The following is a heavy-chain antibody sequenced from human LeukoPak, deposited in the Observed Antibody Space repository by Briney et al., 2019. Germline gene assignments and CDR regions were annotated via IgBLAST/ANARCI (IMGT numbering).Heavy chain of an antibody. CDR3: AKGRWFGEEELDY. Sequence: GGSLRLSCAASGFTFDDYAMHWVRQAPGKGLEWVSGISWNSGSIGYADSVKGRFTISRDNAKDSLYLQMNSLRAEDTALYYCAKGRWFGEEELDYWGQGTLVTVSS. CDR1: GFTFDDYA. V-gene: IGHV3-9*01. J-gene: IGHJ4*02. CDR2: ISWNSGSI. D-gene: IGHD3-10*01.